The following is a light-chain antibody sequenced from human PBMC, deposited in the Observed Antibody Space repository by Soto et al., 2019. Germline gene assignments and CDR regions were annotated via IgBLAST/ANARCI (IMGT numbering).Light chain of an antibody. Sequence: EIVMTQSPATLSVSPGERATLSCRASQSVSSNLAWYQQKPGQAPRLLIYGASTRATGFPARFSGSGSGTEFTLTISSLPSEDFAFYYCQQYNNWPYTFGQGTKLEIK. CDR2: GAS. CDR1: QSVSSN. CDR3: QQYNNWPYT. V-gene: IGKV3-15*01. J-gene: IGKJ2*01.